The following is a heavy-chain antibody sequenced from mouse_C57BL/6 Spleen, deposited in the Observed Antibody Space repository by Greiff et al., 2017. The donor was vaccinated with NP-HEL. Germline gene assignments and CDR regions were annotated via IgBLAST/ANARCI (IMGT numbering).Heavy chain of an antibody. V-gene: IGHV1-55*01. CDR2: IYPGSGST. Sequence: QVQLQQPGAELVKPGASVKLSCKASGYTFTSYWITWVKQRPGQGLEWIGDIYPGSGSTNYNEKFKRQATLTVDTSASTAYMQLSSLTSEDSAVDYCSITYYSNLYYFDDWGQGTTLTVSS. CDR3: SITYYSNLYYFDD. CDR1: GYTFTSYW. D-gene: IGHD2-5*01. J-gene: IGHJ2*01.